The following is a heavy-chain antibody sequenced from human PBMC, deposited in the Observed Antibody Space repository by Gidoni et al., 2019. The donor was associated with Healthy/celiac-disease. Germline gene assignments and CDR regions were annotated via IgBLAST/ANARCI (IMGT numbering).Heavy chain of an antibody. CDR1: GGSISSYY. V-gene: IGHV4-4*07. J-gene: IGHJ5*02. Sequence: QVQLQESGPGLVKPSETLSLTCTVSGGSISSYYWSWIRQPAGKGLEWIGRIYTSGSTNYNPSLKSRVTMSVDTSKNQFSLKLSSVTAADTAVYYCAREGQWLVSPEAWFDPWGQGTLVTVSS. CDR3: AREGQWLVSPEAWFDP. CDR2: IYTSGST. D-gene: IGHD6-19*01.